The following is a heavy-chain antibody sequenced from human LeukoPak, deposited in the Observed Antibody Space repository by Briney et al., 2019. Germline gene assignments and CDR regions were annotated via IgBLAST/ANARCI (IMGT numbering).Heavy chain of an antibody. CDR1: EFTFSSCS. J-gene: IGHJ6*03. CDR2: ISSSSSTI. V-gene: IGHV3-48*04. Sequence: PGGSLRLSCAASEFTFSSCSMNWVRQAPGKGLEWVSYISSSSSTIYYADSVKGRFTISRDNADNSLYLEMNSLRAEDTAVYYCARGDSWNSYYYYYMDVWGKGTTVTVSS. CDR3: ARGDSWNSYYYYYMDV. D-gene: IGHD1-7*01.